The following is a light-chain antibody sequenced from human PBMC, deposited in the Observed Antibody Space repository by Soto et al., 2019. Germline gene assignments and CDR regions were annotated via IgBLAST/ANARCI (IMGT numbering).Light chain of an antibody. CDR1: QSISSSY. J-gene: IGKJ4*01. V-gene: IGKV3-20*01. CDR2: GAS. CDR3: QQYGTSLLT. Sequence: EIVLTQSPGTLSLSPGERATRSCRASQSISSSYLAWYQQQPGQAPRLLIYGASSRATGIPDRFSGSGSGTDFTLTISRLEPEDLAVYYCQQYGTSLLTFGGGTKVEI.